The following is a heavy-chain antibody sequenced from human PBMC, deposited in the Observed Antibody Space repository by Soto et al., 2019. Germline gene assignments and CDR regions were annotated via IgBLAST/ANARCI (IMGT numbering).Heavy chain of an antibody. D-gene: IGHD3-10*01. J-gene: IGHJ3*02. CDR2: IGTAGDT. CDR3: ARTYGPEFAFDI. CDR1: GFTFSSYD. V-gene: IGHV3-13*01. Sequence: GGSLRLSCAASGFTFSSYDMHWVRQATGKGLEWVSAIGTAGDTYYPGSVKGRFTISRENAKNSLYLQMNSLRAGDTAVYYCARTYGPEFAFDIWGQGTMVTVSS.